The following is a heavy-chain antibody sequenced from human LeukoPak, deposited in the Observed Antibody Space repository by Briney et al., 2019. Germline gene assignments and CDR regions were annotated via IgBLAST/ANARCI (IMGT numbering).Heavy chain of an antibody. J-gene: IGHJ4*02. CDR2: IYYSGSA. V-gene: IGHV4-39*07. CDR1: GGSISSSKYY. CDR3: ARDARVQKWFGEVIMTTTYYFDD. D-gene: IGHD3-10*01. Sequence: PSETLSLTCTVSGGSISSSKYYWGWIRQPPGKGLEWIGSIYYSGSAYYNPSLKSRVTISVDTSKNQFSLKLTSVTAADTAVYYCARDARVQKWFGEVIMTTTYYFDDWGQGTLVTASS.